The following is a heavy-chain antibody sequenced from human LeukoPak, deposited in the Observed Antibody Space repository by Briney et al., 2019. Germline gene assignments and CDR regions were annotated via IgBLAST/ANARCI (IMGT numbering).Heavy chain of an antibody. D-gene: IGHD5-18*01. V-gene: IGHV4-34*01. Sequence: PSETLSLTCAVYGGSFSDYYWSWIRQPPGKGLEWVGEINHSGDTKYNPSLKSRVTISVDTSKNQYSLKVSSVTAADTAVYDCAGIQLWPHHDFDYWGQGTLVTVSS. CDR1: GGSFSDYY. J-gene: IGHJ4*02. CDR3: AGIQLWPHHDFDY. CDR2: INHSGDT.